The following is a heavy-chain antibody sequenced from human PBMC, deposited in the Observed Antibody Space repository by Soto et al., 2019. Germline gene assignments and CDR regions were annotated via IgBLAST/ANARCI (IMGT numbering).Heavy chain of an antibody. V-gene: IGHV4-39*01. D-gene: IGHD1-7*01. CDR3: ARHRYSWNSKWFDP. Sequence: PSETLSLTCTVSGGSISSSSYYWGWIRQPPGKGLEWIGSIYYSGSTYYNPPLKSRVTISVDTSKNQFSLKLSSVTAADTAVYYCARHRYSWNSKWFDPWGQGTLVTVSS. CDR2: IYYSGST. CDR1: GGSISSSSYY. J-gene: IGHJ5*02.